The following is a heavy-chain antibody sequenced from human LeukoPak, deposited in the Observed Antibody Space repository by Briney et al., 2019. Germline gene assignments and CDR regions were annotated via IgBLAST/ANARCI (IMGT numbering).Heavy chain of an antibody. CDR2: INGGGGST. Sequence: GGSLRLSCAASGFTFSSYAMSWVRQAPGKGLDWVSSINGGGGSTYYADSVKGRFTISRDNSKNTLYLQMNSLRAEDTAVYYCARGGSYLSAFDIWGQGTMVTVSS. V-gene: IGHV3-23*01. CDR3: ARGGSYLSAFDI. CDR1: GFTFSSYA. D-gene: IGHD1-26*01. J-gene: IGHJ3*02.